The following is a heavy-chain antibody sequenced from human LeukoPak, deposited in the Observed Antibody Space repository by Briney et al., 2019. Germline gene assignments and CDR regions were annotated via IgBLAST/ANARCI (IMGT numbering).Heavy chain of an antibody. D-gene: IGHD3-22*01. CDR3: AREHVSYYDSSGFFDY. V-gene: IGHV4-59*12. CDR1: GGSISSYY. J-gene: IGHJ4*02. CDR2: IYYSGST. Sequence: SETLSLTCTVSGGSISSYYWSWIRQPPGKGLEWIGYIYYSGSTNYNPSLKSRVTISVDTSKNQFSLKLSSVTAADTAVYYCAREHVSYYDSSGFFDYWGQGTLVTVSS.